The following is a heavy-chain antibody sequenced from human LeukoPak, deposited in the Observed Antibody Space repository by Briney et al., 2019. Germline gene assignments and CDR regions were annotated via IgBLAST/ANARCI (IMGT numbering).Heavy chain of an antibody. CDR2: ISAYNGNT. Sequence: ASVKVSCKASGYTFTSYGISWVRQAPGQGLEWMGWISAYNGNTNYAQKLQGRVTMTTDTSTSTAYMELRSLRSDDTAVYYCARDIEVYGPYYFDYWGQGTLVTVSS. J-gene: IGHJ4*02. CDR3: ARDIEVYGPYYFDY. CDR1: GYTFTSYG. V-gene: IGHV1-18*01. D-gene: IGHD4-17*01.